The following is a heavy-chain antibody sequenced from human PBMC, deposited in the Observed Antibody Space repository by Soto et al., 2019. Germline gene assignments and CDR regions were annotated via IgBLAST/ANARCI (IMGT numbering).Heavy chain of an antibody. Sequence: PGGSLGLSCAASGFTFSSYAIHWVRQAPGKGLEFVSAISSNGDNTYYANSVKGRFTISRDSSKNTLYLQMGSLRAEDMAVYYCARARYSSDWLPFEYWGQGTLVTVSS. V-gene: IGHV3-64*01. D-gene: IGHD6-19*01. J-gene: IGHJ4*02. CDR3: ARARYSSDWLPFEY. CDR1: GFTFSSYA. CDR2: ISSNGDNT.